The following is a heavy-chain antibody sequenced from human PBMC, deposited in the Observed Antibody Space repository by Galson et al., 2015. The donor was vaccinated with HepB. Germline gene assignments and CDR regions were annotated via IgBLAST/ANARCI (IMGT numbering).Heavy chain of an antibody. CDR2: ISSSSSYT. CDR1: GFTFSDYY. CDR3: ARQGVRGATRD. D-gene: IGHD3-10*01. J-gene: IGHJ4*02. Sequence: SLRLSCAASGFTFSDYYMSWIRQAPGKGLEWVSYISSSSSYTNYADSVKGRFTISRDNAKNSLYLQMNSLRAEDTAVYYCARQGVRGATRDWGQGTLVTVSS. V-gene: IGHV3-11*03.